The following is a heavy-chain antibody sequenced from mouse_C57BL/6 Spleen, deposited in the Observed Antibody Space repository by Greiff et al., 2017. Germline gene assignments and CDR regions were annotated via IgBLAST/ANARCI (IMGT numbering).Heavy chain of an antibody. J-gene: IGHJ3*01. D-gene: IGHD2-3*01. CDR2: IDPANGNT. Sequence: EVKLQQSVAELVRPGASVKLSCTASGFNIKNTYMHWVEQRPEQGLEWIGQIDPANGNTKYDPKFRGKATITADTSSNTAYLQLSSLTSEDTAIYYCARSDGYGPWFAYWGQGTLVTVSA. CDR3: ARSDGYGPWFAY. V-gene: IGHV14-3*01. CDR1: GFNIKNTY.